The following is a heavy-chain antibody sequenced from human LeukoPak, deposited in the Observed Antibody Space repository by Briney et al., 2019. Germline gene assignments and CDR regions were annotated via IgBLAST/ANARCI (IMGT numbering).Heavy chain of an antibody. D-gene: IGHD6-19*01. CDR3: VKTKQWPGPFDY. Sequence: GGSLRLSCAASGFTFSSYAMSWVRQAPGQGLEWVSGISVSGGGTYYADYVKGRFTISRDNSKNTLYLQMNSLRVEDTAVYYCVKTKQWPGPFDYWGQGTLVTVSS. V-gene: IGHV3-23*01. CDR1: GFTFSSYA. J-gene: IGHJ4*02. CDR2: ISVSGGGT.